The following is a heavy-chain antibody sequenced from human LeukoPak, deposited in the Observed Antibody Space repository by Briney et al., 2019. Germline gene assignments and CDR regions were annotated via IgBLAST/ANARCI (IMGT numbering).Heavy chain of an antibody. J-gene: IGHJ3*02. Sequence: GGSLRLSCAASGFTFSSYEMNWVRQAPGKGLGWVSYISSSGSTIYYADSVKGRFTISRDNAKSSLYLQMNSLRAEDTAVYYCASMGKIRLDAFDIWGQGTMVTVSS. D-gene: IGHD5-12*01. V-gene: IGHV3-48*03. CDR1: GFTFSSYE. CDR3: ASMGKIRLDAFDI. CDR2: ISSSGSTI.